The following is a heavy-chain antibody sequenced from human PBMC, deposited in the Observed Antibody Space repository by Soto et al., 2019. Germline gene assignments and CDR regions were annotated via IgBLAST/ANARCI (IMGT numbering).Heavy chain of an antibody. J-gene: IGHJ4*02. CDR3: ARVGRVLRYFDWFDY. CDR2: IIPSFGTA. CDR1: GCTFSSYY. Sequence: VSCKASGCTFSSYYMLWVRQAPGQGLEWMGGIIPSFGTANYAQKFQGRVTITADESTSTAYMELSSLRSEDTAVYYCARVGRVLRYFDWFDYWGQGTLVTVSS. D-gene: IGHD3-9*01. V-gene: IGHV1-69*01.